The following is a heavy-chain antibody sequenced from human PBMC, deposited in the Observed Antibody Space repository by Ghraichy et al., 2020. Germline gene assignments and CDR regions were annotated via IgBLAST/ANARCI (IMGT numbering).Heavy chain of an antibody. CDR3: VRQVGDDSSNWFDP. CDR1: GFTFSDYS. D-gene: IGHD5-18*01. J-gene: IGHJ5*02. CDR2: ISRRSSPT. V-gene: IGHV3-21*01. Sequence: GESLNISCTPSGFTFSDYSMIWVRQAPGKGLEWVSSISRRSSPTYYADSVQGRFTISRDNAKNSVYLQMNSLRAEDTALYYCVRQVGDDSSNWFDPWGQGTLVTVSS.